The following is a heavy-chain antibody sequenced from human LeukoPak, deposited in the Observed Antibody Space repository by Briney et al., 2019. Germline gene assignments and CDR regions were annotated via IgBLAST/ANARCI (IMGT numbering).Heavy chain of an antibody. CDR2: TKQDETEK. CDR1: GFTFSNYW. J-gene: IGHJ4*02. CDR3: ARNRQWLLADY. Sequence: GRSLRLSCAASGFTFSNYWMSWVCQAPGKGLEWVANTKQDETEKHYADSVKGRFTISRDNAQNSLYLQMNSLRAEDTAVYFCARNRQWLLADYWGQGTVVTVSS. V-gene: IGHV3-7*04. D-gene: IGHD3-22*01.